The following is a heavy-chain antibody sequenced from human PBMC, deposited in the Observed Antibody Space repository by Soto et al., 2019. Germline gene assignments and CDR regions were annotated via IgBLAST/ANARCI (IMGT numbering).Heavy chain of an antibody. J-gene: IGHJ4*02. D-gene: IGHD1-1*01. CDR2: ISGSGGST. CDR1: GFTFSSYA. V-gene: IGHV3-23*01. CDR3: AKDKEIQRARGYFDY. Sequence: GGSLRLSCAASGFTFSSYAMSWVRQAPGKGLEWVSAISGSGGSTYYADSVKGRFTISRDNSKNTLYLQMNSLRAEDTAVYYCAKDKEIQRARGYFDYWGQGTLVTVSS.